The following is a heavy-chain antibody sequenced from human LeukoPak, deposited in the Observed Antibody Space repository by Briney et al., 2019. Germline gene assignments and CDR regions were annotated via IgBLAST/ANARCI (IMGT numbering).Heavy chain of an antibody. Sequence: GGSLRLSCAASGFTFSSYGMHWVRQAPGKGLEWVAFIRYDGSNKYYADSVKGRFTISRDNSKNTLYLQMNSLRAEDTAVYYCAKDQDIAAAGTGDGFDYWGQGTLVTVSS. D-gene: IGHD6-13*01. CDR2: IRYDGSNK. CDR3: AKDQDIAAAGTGDGFDY. J-gene: IGHJ4*02. V-gene: IGHV3-30*02. CDR1: GFTFSSYG.